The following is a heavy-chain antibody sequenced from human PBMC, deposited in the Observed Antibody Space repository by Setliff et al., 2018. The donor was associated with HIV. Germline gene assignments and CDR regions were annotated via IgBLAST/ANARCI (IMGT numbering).Heavy chain of an antibody. CDR1: GGSVSSGSYY. J-gene: IGHJ6*03. V-gene: IGHV4-61*01. CDR3: ARVGGGYSGYDYYYYYYMDV. Sequence: LSLTCTVSGGSVSSGSYYWSWIRQPPGKGLEWIGYIYYSGSTNYNPSLKSRVTISVDTSKNQFSLKLNSVTAADTAVYYCARVGGGYSGYDYYYYYYMDVWGRGTTVTV. CDR2: IYYSGST. D-gene: IGHD5-12*01.